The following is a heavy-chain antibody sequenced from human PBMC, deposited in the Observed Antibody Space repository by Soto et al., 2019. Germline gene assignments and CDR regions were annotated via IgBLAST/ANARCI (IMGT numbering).Heavy chain of an antibody. J-gene: IGHJ5*02. Sequence: EVQLVESGGGLVQPGGSLRLSCAASGFTFSRYSMNWVRQAPGKGLEWVSYISSSSSTIYYADSVKGRFTISRDNAKNSLYLQMNSLRDEDTAVYYCARDVTTVVRPSWFDPWCQGTLVTVSS. V-gene: IGHV3-48*02. D-gene: IGHD4-17*01. CDR1: GFTFSRYS. CDR2: ISSSSSTI. CDR3: ARDVTTVVRPSWFDP.